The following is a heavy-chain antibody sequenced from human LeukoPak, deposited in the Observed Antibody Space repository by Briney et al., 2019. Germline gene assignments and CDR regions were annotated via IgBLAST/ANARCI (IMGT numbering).Heavy chain of an antibody. CDR2: IYYSGST. CDR3: ARHRGARLSPIDY. CDR1: GDSISSNSYY. Sequence: SETLSLTCTVSGDSISSNSYYWGWIRQPPGKGLEWIGSIYYSGSTYYNPSLKSRVTISVDTSKNQFSLKLSSVTAADTAVYYCARHRGARLSPIDYWGQGTLVTVSS. D-gene: IGHD3-16*02. J-gene: IGHJ4*02. V-gene: IGHV4-39*01.